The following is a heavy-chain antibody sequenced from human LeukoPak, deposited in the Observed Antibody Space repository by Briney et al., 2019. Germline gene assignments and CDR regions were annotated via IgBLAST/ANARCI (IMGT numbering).Heavy chain of an antibody. CDR2: INPNSGGA. D-gene: IGHD2/OR15-2a*01. CDR1: GYTFTGCY. V-gene: IGHV1-2*02. CDR3: ARGSNYFEY. Sequence: ASVKVSCKASGYTFTGCYIHWVRQAPGQGLEWMGWINPNSGGANYVQKFEGRVTMTRDTSISTVFMELSTLRSDDTAVYYCARGSNYFEYWGQGTLVTVTS. J-gene: IGHJ4*02.